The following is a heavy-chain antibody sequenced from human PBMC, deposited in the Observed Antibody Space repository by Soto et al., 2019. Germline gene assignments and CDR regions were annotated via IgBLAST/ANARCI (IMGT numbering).Heavy chain of an antibody. D-gene: IGHD6-19*01. Sequence: EVQLMESGGDLVQPGGSLRLSCAASGFTFGSYAMSWVRQPPGKGLEWVSSISGSSTNTYYADSVKGRFTVSRDDSKSTLYLQMNSLRDEDTAIYYCAKRSSYSIGWYFDYWGQGTLVTVSS. CDR2: ISGSSTNT. CDR3: AKRSSYSIGWYFDY. CDR1: GFTFGSYA. J-gene: IGHJ4*02. V-gene: IGHV3-23*01.